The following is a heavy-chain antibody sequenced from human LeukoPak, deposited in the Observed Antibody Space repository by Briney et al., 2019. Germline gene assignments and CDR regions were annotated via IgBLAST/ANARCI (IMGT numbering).Heavy chain of an antibody. CDR3: AKDLNTGVMQYFDS. Sequence: GGSLRLSCTGSGFPFTSYGMHWVRQTPGRGLEWVAFIRYDGKTEYYADSVKGRFTIAREDSHSTVHLHMKDLRPDDAAVYFCAKDLNTGVMQYFDSWGQGTLVSVSS. J-gene: IGHJ4*02. V-gene: IGHV3-30*02. CDR2: IRYDGKTE. CDR1: GFPFTSYG. D-gene: IGHD2-21*01.